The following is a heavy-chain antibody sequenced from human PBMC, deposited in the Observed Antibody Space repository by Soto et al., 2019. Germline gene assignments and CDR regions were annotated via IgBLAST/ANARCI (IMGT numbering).Heavy chain of an antibody. CDR2: MNPGSGDT. CDR1: VYSFTHND. CDR3: ARMEAFGSLNWFDP. V-gene: IGHV1-8*01. Sequence: SVKVTCKASVYSFTHNDVSWVRQATGQGLEWMGWMNPGSGDTGYAQKFQGRVTMTRDISIATAYMELSSLRSDDTAIYYCARMEAFGSLNWFDPWGQGTLVTVSS. J-gene: IGHJ5*02. D-gene: IGHD3-10*01.